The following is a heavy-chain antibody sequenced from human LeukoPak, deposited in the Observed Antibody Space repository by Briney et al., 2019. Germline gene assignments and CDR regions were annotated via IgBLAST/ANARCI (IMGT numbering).Heavy chain of an antibody. CDR2: IDTAGGT. D-gene: IGHD6-13*01. Sequence: GGSLKLSCAASGFTVSTNYMSWVRQAPGKGLEWVSVIDTAGGTHYADSVKGRFTISRDNSKNTLYLQMSSLRVEDTAVYYCARPRMAAAAAMDVWGQGTTVTVSS. CDR1: GFTVSTNY. J-gene: IGHJ6*02. V-gene: IGHV3-53*01. CDR3: ARPRMAAAAAMDV.